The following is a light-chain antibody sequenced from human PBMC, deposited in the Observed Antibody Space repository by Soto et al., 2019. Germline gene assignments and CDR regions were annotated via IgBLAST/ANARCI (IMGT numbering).Light chain of an antibody. CDR3: AAWDDSLSGRV. CDR2: SNS. CDR1: SSNIGSNY. J-gene: IGLJ3*02. V-gene: IGLV1-47*01. Sequence: QSVLTQPPSASGTPGQGLIISCSGSSSNIGSNYVFWYQHLPGTAPKLLIYSNSQRPSGVPDRFSGSKSGTSASLAISGLRSEDEANYYCAAWDDSLSGRVFGGGTKLTVL.